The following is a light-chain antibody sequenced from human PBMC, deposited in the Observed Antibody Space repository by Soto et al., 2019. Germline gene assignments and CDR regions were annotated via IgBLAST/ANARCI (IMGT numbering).Light chain of an antibody. CDR2: SNN. V-gene: IGLV1-44*01. J-gene: IGLJ1*01. CDR3: AAWDDSLSGYV. Sequence: QSVLTQPPSASGTPGQRVTISCSGSSSNIGGNAVNWYQQLPGTTPNLLIYSNNQRPSGVPDRFSGSKPGTSASLAISGLQSEDEADYYCAAWDDSLSGYVFGTGTKLTVL. CDR1: SSNIGGNA.